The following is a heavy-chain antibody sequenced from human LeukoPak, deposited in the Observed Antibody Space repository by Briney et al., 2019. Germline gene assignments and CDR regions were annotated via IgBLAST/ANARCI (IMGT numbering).Heavy chain of an antibody. J-gene: IGHJ4*02. CDR2: INPNSGGT. Sequence: ASVKVSCKASGYTFTGYYMHWVRQAPGQGLEWMGWINPNSGGTNYAQKFQGRVTMTRDTSISTAYMELSRLRSDDTAVYYCARAGLLWFGELLSAGSFDYRGQGTLVTVSS. CDR1: GYTFTGYY. D-gene: IGHD3-10*01. CDR3: ARAGLLWFGELLSAGSFDY. V-gene: IGHV1-2*02.